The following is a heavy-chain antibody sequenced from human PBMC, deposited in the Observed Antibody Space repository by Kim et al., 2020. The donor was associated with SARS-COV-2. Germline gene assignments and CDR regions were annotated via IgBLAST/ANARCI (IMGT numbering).Heavy chain of an antibody. CDR3: AREYGSEYYYDSSGYHDAFDI. V-gene: IGHV4-39*07. CDR2: IYYSGST. J-gene: IGHJ3*02. D-gene: IGHD3-22*01. Sequence: SETLSLTCTVSGGSISSSSYYWGWIRQPPGKGLEWIGSIYYSGSTYYNPSLKSRVTISVDTSKNQFSLKLSSVTAADTAVYYCAREYGSEYYYDSSGYHDAFDIWGQGTMVTVSS. CDR1: GGSISSSSYY.